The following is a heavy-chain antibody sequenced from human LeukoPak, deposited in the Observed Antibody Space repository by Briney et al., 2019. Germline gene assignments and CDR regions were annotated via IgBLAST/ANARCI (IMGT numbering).Heavy chain of an antibody. J-gene: IGHJ4*02. CDR3: AKEGTYYDSSGYYTH. V-gene: IGHV3-23*01. CDR1: GFTFSSYA. D-gene: IGHD3-22*01. Sequence: GGSLRLSCAASGFTFSSYAMSWVRQAPGKGLEWVSAIGGSGGSTYYADSVKGRFTISRDNSKNTLFLQMSSLRVEDTAIYYCAKEGTYYDSSGYYTHWGQGTLVAVSS. CDR2: IGGSGGST.